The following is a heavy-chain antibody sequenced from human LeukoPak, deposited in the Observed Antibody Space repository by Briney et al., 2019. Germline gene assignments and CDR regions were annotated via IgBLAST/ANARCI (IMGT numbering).Heavy chain of an antibody. CDR1: GYTFTGYY. V-gene: IGHV1-2*02. CDR3: ARENTMPRGVPRAFDI. Sequence: ASVKVSCKASGYTFTGYYMHWVRQAPGQGLEWMGWINPNSGGTNYAQKFQGRVTMTRDTSISTAYMELSRLRSDDTAVYYCARENTMPRGVPRAFDIWGQGTLVTVSS. CDR2: INPNSGGT. J-gene: IGHJ3*02. D-gene: IGHD3-10*01.